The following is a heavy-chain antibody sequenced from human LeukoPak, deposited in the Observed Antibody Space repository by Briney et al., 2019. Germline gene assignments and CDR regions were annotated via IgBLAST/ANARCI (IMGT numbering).Heavy chain of an antibody. CDR3: ARVDITMVRGVPFYYYYYMDV. D-gene: IGHD3-10*01. Sequence: GGSLRLSCAASGFTFSSYEMNWVRQAPGKGLEWVSYISSSGSTIYYADSVKGRFTISRDNAKNSLYLQMNSLRAEDTAVYYCARVDITMVRGVPFYYYYYMDVWGKGTTVTISS. CDR1: GFTFSSYE. J-gene: IGHJ6*03. CDR2: ISSSGSTI. V-gene: IGHV3-48*03.